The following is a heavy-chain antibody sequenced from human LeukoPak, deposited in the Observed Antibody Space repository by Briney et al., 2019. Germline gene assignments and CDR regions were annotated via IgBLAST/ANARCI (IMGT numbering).Heavy chain of an antibody. CDR3: AKRLSAREFRY. CDR1: GFTFSSYA. CDR2: ISGSGGST. J-gene: IGHJ4*02. Sequence: GGSLRLSCAASGFTFSSYAMSWVRQAPGKGLERVSAISGSGGSTYYADSVKGRFTISRDNSKNTLYLQMNSLRAEDTAVYCCAKRLSAREFRYWGQGTLVTVSS. V-gene: IGHV3-23*01. D-gene: IGHD3-16*01.